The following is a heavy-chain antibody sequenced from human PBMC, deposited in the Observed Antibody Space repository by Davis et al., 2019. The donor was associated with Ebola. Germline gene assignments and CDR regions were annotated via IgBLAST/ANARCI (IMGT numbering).Heavy chain of an antibody. J-gene: IGHJ5*02. CDR3: ARASNWGDFWSGYRTRGWFDP. CDR2: ISYDGSNK. D-gene: IGHD3-3*01. V-gene: IGHV3-30-3*01. CDR1: GFTFSSYA. Sequence: PGGSLRLSCAASGFTFSSYAMHWVRQAPGKGLEWVALISYDGSNKYYADSVKGRFTISRDNSKNTLYLQMNSLRAEDTAVYYCARASNWGDFWSGYRTRGWFDPWGQGTLVTVSS.